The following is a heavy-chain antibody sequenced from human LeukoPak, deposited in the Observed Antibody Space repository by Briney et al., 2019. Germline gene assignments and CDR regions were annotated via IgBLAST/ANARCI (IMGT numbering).Heavy chain of an antibody. CDR2: TYYRSKWYN. CDR1: GDSVSSNSAA. V-gene: IGHV6-1*01. Sequence: SQTLSLTCAISGDSVSSNSAAWNWIRQSSSRGLEWLGRTYYRSKWYNDYAVSVKSRITINPDTSKNQFSLQLNSVTPEDTAVYYCARVTVSAVAGTRYYYYGMDVWGQGTTVTVSS. CDR3: ARVTVSAVAGTRYYYYGMDV. D-gene: IGHD6-19*01. J-gene: IGHJ6*02.